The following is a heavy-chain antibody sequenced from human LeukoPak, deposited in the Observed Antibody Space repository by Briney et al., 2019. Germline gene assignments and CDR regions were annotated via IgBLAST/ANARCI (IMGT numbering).Heavy chain of an antibody. V-gene: IGHV4-31*03. CDR2: IYYSAST. Sequence: PSQTLSLTCTVSGGSIRSGGYYWTWIRQHPGKGLEWIGYIYYSASTSYNPSLKSRVSISVDTSKNQFSLELTSVTAADTAVYYCACQDYGGTSGYWGQGTLVTVSS. CDR1: GGSIRSGGYY. D-gene: IGHD4-23*01. CDR3: ACQDYGGTSGY. J-gene: IGHJ4*02.